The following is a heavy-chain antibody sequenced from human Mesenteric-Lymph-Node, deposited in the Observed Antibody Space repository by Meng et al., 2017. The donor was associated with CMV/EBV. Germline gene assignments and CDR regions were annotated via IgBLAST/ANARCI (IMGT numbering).Heavy chain of an antibody. CDR2: ISSSSSTI. J-gene: IGHJ4*02. V-gene: IGHV3-48*04. CDR3: ARYCSSTSCYTFDY. CDR1: GFTFSSYS. D-gene: IGHD2-2*02. Sequence: GESLKISCAASGFTFSSYSMNWVRQAPGKGLEWVSYISSSSSTIYYADSVKGRFTISRDNAKNSLYLQMNSLRAEDTAVYYCARYCSSTSCYTFDYWGQGTLVTVSS.